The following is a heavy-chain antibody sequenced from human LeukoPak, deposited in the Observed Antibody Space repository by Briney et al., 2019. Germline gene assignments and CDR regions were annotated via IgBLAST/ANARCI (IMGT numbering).Heavy chain of an antibody. CDR1: GYTFTSYD. CDR3: ARGHVIQLWDPYYYYGMDV. D-gene: IGHD5-18*01. J-gene: IGHJ6*02. V-gene: IGHV1-8*01. Sequence: ASVKVSCKAPGYTFTSYDINWVRQATGQGLEWMGWMNPNSGNTGYAQKFQGRVTMTRSTSISTAYMELSSLRSEDTAVYYCARGHVIQLWDPYYYYGMDVWGQGTTVTVSS. CDR2: MNPNSGNT.